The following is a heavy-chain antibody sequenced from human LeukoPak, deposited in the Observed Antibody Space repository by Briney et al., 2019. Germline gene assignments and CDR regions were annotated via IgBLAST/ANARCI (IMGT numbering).Heavy chain of an antibody. Sequence: SQNLSLTCTFSGGSISSGGYYWSWIRQHPGKGLEWIGYIYYSGSTYYNPSLKSRVTISVDTSKNQFSLKLSSVTAADTAVYYCAAGIAAAVPFDYWGQGTLVTVSS. CDR1: GGSISSGGYY. D-gene: IGHD6-13*01. CDR2: IYYSGST. J-gene: IGHJ4*02. CDR3: AAGIAAAVPFDY. V-gene: IGHV4-31*03.